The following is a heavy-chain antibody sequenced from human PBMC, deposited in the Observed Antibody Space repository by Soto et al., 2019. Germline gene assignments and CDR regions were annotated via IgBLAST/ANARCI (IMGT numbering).Heavy chain of an antibody. CDR2: MNPNSGNV. D-gene: IGHD4-4*01. J-gene: IGHJ6*02. V-gene: IGHV1-8*01. Sequence: QVQLVQSGAEVKKPGASVKVSCKASGYTFTNHDINWVRQATGQGLEWMGWMNPNSGNVGYAQKFQGGVTMTRNTSISTAYMELSSLRSEDTAVYYCARGYSNYGYYGMDVWGQGTKVTVSS. CDR1: GYTFTNHD. CDR3: ARGYSNYGYYGMDV.